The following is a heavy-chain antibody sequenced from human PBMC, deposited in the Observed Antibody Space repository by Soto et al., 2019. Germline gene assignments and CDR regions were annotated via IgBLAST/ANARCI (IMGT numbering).Heavy chain of an antibody. CDR1: GFTFSSYG. D-gene: IGHD3-22*01. J-gene: IGHJ4*02. CDR3: ARDSYYYDSSGYYTFDH. Sequence: QVQLVESGGGVVQPGRSLRLSCADSGFTFSSYGMHWVRQAPGKGLEWVAHISYDGSNNNYVDSVKGRFTISRDNSKNTLYLKMSSLRAEDTAVYYCARDSYYYDSSGYYTFDHWGQGTLVTVSS. CDR2: ISYDGSNN. V-gene: IGHV3-30*03.